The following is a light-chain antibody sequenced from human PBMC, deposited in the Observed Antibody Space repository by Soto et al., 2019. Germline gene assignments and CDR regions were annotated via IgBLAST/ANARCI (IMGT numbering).Light chain of an antibody. CDR1: QSVNSV. CDR2: DAS. Sequence: EIVLTRSPATLSLSPGDRATLSCRASQSVNSVLAWYQQKPGQAPRLLIYDASNRAAGIPVRFSGSGSGTDFTLTISSLEPEDFAVYYCQQRYKWLTFGGGTKLEIK. J-gene: IGKJ4*01. CDR3: QQRYKWLT. V-gene: IGKV3-11*01.